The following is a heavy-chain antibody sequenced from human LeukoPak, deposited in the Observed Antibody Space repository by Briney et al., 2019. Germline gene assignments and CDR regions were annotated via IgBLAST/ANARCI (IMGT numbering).Heavy chain of an antibody. CDR2: ISSSSSYI. CDR1: GFTFSSYS. D-gene: IGHD4-11*01. CDR3: APTDDYSKGFDY. V-gene: IGHV3-21*01. J-gene: IGHJ4*02. Sequence: GSLRLSCAASGFTFSSYSMNWVRQAPGKGLEWVSSISSSSSYIYYADSVKGRFTISRDNAKNSLYLQMNSLRAEDTAVYYCAPTDDYSKGFDYWGQGTLVTVSS.